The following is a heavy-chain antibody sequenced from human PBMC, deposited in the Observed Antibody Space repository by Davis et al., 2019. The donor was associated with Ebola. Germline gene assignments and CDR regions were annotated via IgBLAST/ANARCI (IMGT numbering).Heavy chain of an antibody. CDR2: IDAYSGDT. CDR1: GYTFTNYG. D-gene: IGHD2-2*01. V-gene: IGHV1-18*01. Sequence: ASVKVSCKASGYTFTNYGISWVRQAPGQGLEWMGWIDAYSGDTNYAQQFQGRVTMTTDTSTNTAYMGLRSLRSDDTAVYYCARDSEYRLLVNPDGMDVWGQGTTVTVSS. J-gene: IGHJ6*02. CDR3: ARDSEYRLLVNPDGMDV.